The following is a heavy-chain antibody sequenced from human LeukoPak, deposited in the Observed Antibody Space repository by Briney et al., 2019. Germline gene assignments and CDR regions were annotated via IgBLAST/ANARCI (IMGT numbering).Heavy chain of an antibody. Sequence: GASVKVSCKASGYTFTSYGISWVRQAPGQGLEWMGWISAYNGNTNYAQKLQGRVAMTTDTSTSTAYMELRSLRSDDTTVYYCARDGVDILTGYADYWGQGTLVTVSS. CDR3: ARDGVDILTGYADY. D-gene: IGHD3-9*01. CDR1: GYTFTSYG. J-gene: IGHJ4*02. CDR2: ISAYNGNT. V-gene: IGHV1-18*01.